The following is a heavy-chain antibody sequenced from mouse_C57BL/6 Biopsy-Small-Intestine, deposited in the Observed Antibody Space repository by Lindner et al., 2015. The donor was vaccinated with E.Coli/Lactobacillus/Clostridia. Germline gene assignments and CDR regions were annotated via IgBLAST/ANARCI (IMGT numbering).Heavy chain of an antibody. Sequence: VQLQESGPGLVKPSQTLSLTCTVTGHSITSGYDWHWVRHFPGNNLEWVGYISYSGSTTYNPSLKGRISITHDTSQNHFFLTLNSVTTEDTATYYCARGYYGSTYGYYFDYWGQGTTLTVSS. V-gene: IGHV3-1*01. J-gene: IGHJ2*01. CDR1: GHSITSGYD. D-gene: IGHD1-1*01. CDR3: ARGYYGSTYGYYFDY. CDR2: ISYSGST.